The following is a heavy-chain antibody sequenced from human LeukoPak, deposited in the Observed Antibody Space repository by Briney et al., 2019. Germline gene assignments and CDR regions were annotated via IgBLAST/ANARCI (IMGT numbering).Heavy chain of an antibody. J-gene: IGHJ5*02. CDR2: IIPILGIA. V-gene: IGHV1-69*04. CDR1: GGTFSSYA. D-gene: IGHD3-9*01. CDR3: ARDPPVYDILTGYWFDP. Sequence: SVKGSCKASGGTFSSYAISWVRQAPGQGLEWMGRIIPILGIANYAQKFQGRVTITADKSTSTAYMELSSLRSEDTAVYYCARDPPVYDILTGYWFDPWGQGTLVTVSS.